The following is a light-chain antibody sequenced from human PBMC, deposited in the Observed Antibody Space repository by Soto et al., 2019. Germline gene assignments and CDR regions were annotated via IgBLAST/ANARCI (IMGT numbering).Light chain of an antibody. J-gene: IGKJ3*01. CDR3: QQRSRGPI. CDR2: DAS. CDR1: QSVSSY. V-gene: IGKV3-11*01. Sequence: EIVVTQSPATLSLSPGERATLSCRASQSVSSYLAWYQQKPGQAPRLLIYDASNRATGIPARFSGSGSGTDFTLTISSLEPEDFAVYYCQQRSRGPIFGPGTKVDIK.